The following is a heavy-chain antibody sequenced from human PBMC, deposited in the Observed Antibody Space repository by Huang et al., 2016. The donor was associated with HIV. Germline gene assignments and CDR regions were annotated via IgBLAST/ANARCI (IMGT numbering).Heavy chain of an antibody. CDR3: VKDSPGVITIFGGDV. D-gene: IGHD3-3*01. CDR2: ISYDGSEK. V-gene: IGHV3-30*18. CDR1: GFTFRQYA. J-gene: IGHJ6*02. Sequence: QVQLVESGGGVVQPGRSLRLSCAASGFTFRQYAMHWVRQAPGKVLEWVELISYDGSEKYFGDSVKGRFTISRDNSKNMLYLQMNSLRPDDSAMYYCVKDSPGVITIFGGDVWGQGTTVTVSS.